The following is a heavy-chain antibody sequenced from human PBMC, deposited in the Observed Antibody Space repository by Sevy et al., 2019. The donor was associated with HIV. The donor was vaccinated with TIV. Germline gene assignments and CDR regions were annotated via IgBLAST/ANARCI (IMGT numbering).Heavy chain of an antibody. Sequence: GGSLRLSCAASGFTFSSYAMHWVRQAPGKGLEWVAVISHDGSNKYYADSVKGRFTISRDNSKNTLYLQMNSLRAEDTAVYYCARGRVRPYYYYGMDVWGQGTTVTVSS. CDR3: ARGRVRPYYYYGMDV. V-gene: IGHV3-30-3*01. D-gene: IGHD3-10*01. CDR1: GFTFSSYA. CDR2: ISHDGSNK. J-gene: IGHJ6*02.